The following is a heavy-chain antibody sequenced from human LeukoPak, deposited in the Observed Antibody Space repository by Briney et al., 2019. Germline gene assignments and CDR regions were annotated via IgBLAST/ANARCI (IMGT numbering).Heavy chain of an antibody. CDR2: IYYRGST. CDR3: ARGVFGVVIIGDYFALDY. V-gene: IGHV4-59*01. CDR1: GGSISSYY. J-gene: IGHJ4*02. D-gene: IGHD3-3*01. Sequence: ASETLSLPCTVSGGSISSYYWSWLRQPPGKGLERLGYIYYRGSTNYNPSLKSRVTISVDTSKNPLSLKLSSVTAADTAVYYCARGVFGVVIIGDYFALDYWGQGTLVTVPS.